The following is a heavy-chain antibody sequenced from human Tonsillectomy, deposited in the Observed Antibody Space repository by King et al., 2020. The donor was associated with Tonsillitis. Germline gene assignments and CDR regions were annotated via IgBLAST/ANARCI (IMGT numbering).Heavy chain of an antibody. CDR1: GGSISSYY. V-gene: IGHV4-59*01. D-gene: IGHD6-13*01. CDR3: AREVSQQLGDYYYYMDV. CDR2: IYYSGST. J-gene: IGHJ6*03. Sequence: VQLQESGPGLVKPSETLSLTCTVSGGSISSYYWSWIRQPPGKGLEWIGYIYYSGSTNYNPSLKSRVTISVDTSKNQFSLKLTSVTAADTAVYYCAREVSQQLGDYYYYMDVWGKRDHGHRLL.